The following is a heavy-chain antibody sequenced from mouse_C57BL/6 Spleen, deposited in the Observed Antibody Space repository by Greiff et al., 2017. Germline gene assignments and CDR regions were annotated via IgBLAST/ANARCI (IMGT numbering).Heavy chain of an antibody. CDR3: ASADGYYVYYAMDY. J-gene: IGHJ4*01. V-gene: IGHV1-76*01. CDR2: IYPGSGNT. CDR1: GYTFTDYY. Sequence: VQLQQSGAELVRPGASVKLSCKASGYTFTDYYIHWVKQRPGQGLEWIARIYPGSGNTYYNEKFKGKATLTAEKSSSTAYMQLSSLTSEDSAVYVCASADGYYVYYAMDYWGQGTSVTVSS. D-gene: IGHD2-3*01.